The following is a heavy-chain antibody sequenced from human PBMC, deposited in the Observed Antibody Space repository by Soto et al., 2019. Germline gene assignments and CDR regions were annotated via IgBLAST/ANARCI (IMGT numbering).Heavy chain of an antibody. CDR2: INPNSGGT. CDR3: ARATGHYSLRFLDTYYYYMDV. D-gene: IGHD3-3*01. V-gene: IGHV1-2*04. J-gene: IGHJ6*03. CDR1: GYTFTGYY. Sequence: ASVKVSCTASGYTFTGYYMHWVRQAPGQGLEWMGWINPNSGGTNYAQKFQGWVTMTRDTSISTAYMELSRLRSDDTAVYYCARATGHYSLRFLDTYYYYMDVWGKGTTVIVSS.